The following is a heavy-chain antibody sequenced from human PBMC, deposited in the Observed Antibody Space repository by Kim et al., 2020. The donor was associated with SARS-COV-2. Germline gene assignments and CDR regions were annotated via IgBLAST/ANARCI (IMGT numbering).Heavy chain of an antibody. D-gene: IGHD3-9*01. Sequence: LSLTCAASGFTFSDYYMSWIRQAPGKGLEWVSYISSSGSTIYYADSVRGRFTISRDNAKNSLYLQMNSLRAEDTAVYYCARDRKRYFDWAPYYYYGMDVWGQGTTVTVSS. CDR3: ARDRKRYFDWAPYYYYGMDV. V-gene: IGHV3-11*01. CDR1: GFTFSDYY. J-gene: IGHJ6*02. CDR2: ISSSGSTI.